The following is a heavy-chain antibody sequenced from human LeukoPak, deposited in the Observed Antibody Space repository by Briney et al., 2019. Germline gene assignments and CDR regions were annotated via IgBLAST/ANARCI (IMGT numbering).Heavy chain of an antibody. CDR1: GFTVSSNY. J-gene: IGHJ6*02. Sequence: GGSLRLSCAASGFTVSSNYMSWVRQAPGKGLEWVSFIYSGGSTYYADSVKGRFTISRDNSKNTLYLQMNSLRAEDTAVYYCARELRGYSYGYPDGYYYYGMDVWGQGTTVTVSS. V-gene: IGHV3-66*01. CDR3: ARELRGYSYGYPDGYYYYGMDV. D-gene: IGHD5-18*01. CDR2: IYSGGST.